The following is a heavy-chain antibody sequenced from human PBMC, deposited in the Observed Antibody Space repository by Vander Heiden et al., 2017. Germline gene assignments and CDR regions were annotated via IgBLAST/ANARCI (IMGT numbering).Heavy chain of an antibody. V-gene: IGHV3-23*01. CDR2: ISGSGGST. CDR3: AKDRYSGYDYDY. Sequence: EVQLLESGGGLVQPGGSLRLSCAASGFTFSSNARSWVRQAPGKGLEWVSAISGSGGSTYYADSVKGRFTISRDNSKNTLYLQMNSLRAEDTAVYYCAKDRYSGYDYDYWGQGTLVTVSS. J-gene: IGHJ4*02. CDR1: GFTFSSNA. D-gene: IGHD5-12*01.